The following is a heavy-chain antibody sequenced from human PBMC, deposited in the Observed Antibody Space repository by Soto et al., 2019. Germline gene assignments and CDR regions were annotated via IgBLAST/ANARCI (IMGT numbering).Heavy chain of an antibody. J-gene: IGHJ5*02. V-gene: IGHV4-34*01. CDR3: ARGYAWIQLWELGWFDP. CDR2: INHSGST. D-gene: IGHD5-18*01. CDR1: GGSFSGYY. Sequence: SETLSLTCAVYGGSFSGYYWSWIRQPPGKGLEWIGEINHSGSTNYNPSLKSRVTISVDTSKNQFSLKLSSVTAADTAVYYCARGYAWIQLWELGWFDPWGQGTLVTVSS.